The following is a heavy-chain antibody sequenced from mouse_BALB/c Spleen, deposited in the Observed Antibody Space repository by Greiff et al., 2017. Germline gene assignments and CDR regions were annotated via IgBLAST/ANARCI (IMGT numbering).Heavy chain of an antibody. Sequence: VQLQQSGPELVKPGASVRISCKASGYTFTSYYIHWVKQRPGQGLEWIGWIYPGNVNTKYNEKFKGKATLTADKSSSTAYMQLSSLTSEDSAVYFCARRIDYYAMDYWGQGTSVTVSS. J-gene: IGHJ4*01. V-gene: IGHV1S56*01. CDR3: ARRIDYYAMDY. CDR1: GYTFTSYY. CDR2: IYPGNVNT.